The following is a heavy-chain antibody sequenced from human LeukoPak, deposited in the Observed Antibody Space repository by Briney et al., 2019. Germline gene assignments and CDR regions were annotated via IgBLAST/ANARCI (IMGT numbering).Heavy chain of an antibody. CDR1: GGSITYYY. V-gene: IGHV4-59*08. D-gene: IGHD6-13*01. Sequence: AETLSLTCTVSGGSITYYYWSWIRQPPGKGLEWIGYMYYSGSTDYNPSLKSRVTISVDTSKNQFSLKLRSVTAADTAVYYCARRVGKAADGNPFDIWGQGAMFAVSS. CDR2: MYYSGST. J-gene: IGHJ3*02. CDR3: ARRVGKAADGNPFDI.